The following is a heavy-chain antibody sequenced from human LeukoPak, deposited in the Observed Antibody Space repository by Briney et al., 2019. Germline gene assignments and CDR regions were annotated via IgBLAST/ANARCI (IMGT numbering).Heavy chain of an antibody. CDR2: INPNSGGT. Sequence: ASVKVSCKASGYTFTGYYMHWVRQARGQGLEWMGWINPNSGGTNYVQKFQGRVTMTRDTSISTAYMELSRLRSDDTAVYHCARDRYYYDSSGYYYGGALDYWGQGTLVTVSS. CDR1: GYTFTGYY. D-gene: IGHD3-22*01. CDR3: ARDRYYYDSSGYYYGGALDY. V-gene: IGHV1-2*02. J-gene: IGHJ4*02.